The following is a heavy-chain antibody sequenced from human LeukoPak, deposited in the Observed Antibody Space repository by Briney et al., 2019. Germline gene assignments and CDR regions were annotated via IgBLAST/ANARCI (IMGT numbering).Heavy chain of an antibody. V-gene: IGHV4-59*01. Sequence: SETLSLTCAVYGGSFSGYYWSWIRQPPGKGLEWIGYIYYSGSANYNPSLKSRVTISVDTSKNQFSLKLSSVTAADTAVYYCASSIVGATKFDYWGQGTLVTVSS. CDR2: IYYSGSA. CDR1: GGSFSGYY. J-gene: IGHJ4*02. D-gene: IGHD1-26*01. CDR3: ASSIVGATKFDY.